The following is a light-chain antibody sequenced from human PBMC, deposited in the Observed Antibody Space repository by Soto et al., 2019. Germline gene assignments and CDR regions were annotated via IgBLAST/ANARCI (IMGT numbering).Light chain of an antibody. Sequence: EIVLTQSPAALSMSPGDRATLSCRASQSVSSYLAWYQQKPGQAPRLLIYDASNRASGIPARFSGSGSGTDFTLTISSLEPEDFAVYYCQQRSHWPPSFGGGTRVDIK. CDR3: QQRSHWPPS. V-gene: IGKV3-11*01. CDR2: DAS. J-gene: IGKJ4*01. CDR1: QSVSSY.